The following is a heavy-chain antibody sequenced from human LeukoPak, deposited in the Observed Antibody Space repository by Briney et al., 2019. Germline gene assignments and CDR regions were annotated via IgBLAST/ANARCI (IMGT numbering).Heavy chain of an antibody. D-gene: IGHD2-15*01. V-gene: IGHV4-59*01. CDR2: IYYSGST. CDR3: ARTVVVAATTNRGFDY. J-gene: IGHJ4*02. CDR1: GGSISSYY. Sequence: SETLSLTCTVSGGSISSYYRSWIRQPPGKGLEWIGYIYYSGSTNYNPPLMSRVTISVDTSKNQFSLKLSSVTAADTAVYYCARTVVVAATTNRGFDYWGQGTLVTVSS.